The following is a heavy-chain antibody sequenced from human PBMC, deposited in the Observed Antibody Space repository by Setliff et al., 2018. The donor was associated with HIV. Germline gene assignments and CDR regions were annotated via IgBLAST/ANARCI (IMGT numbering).Heavy chain of an antibody. CDR2: IKSKTDGGTT. CDR3: TTAVAQNWYGSGNENY. CDR1: GFTFSNAW. V-gene: IGHV3-15*01. D-gene: IGHD3-10*01. J-gene: IGHJ4*02. Sequence: GSLRLSCAASGFTFSNAWMSWVRQAPGKGLEWVGRIKSKTDGGTTDYAAPVKGRSTISRDDSRSTLYLQMNSLITEDTALYYCTTAVAQNWYGSGNENYWGQGTLVTVSS.